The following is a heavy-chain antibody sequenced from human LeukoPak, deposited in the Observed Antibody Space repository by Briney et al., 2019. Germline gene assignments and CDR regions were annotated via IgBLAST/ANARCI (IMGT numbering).Heavy chain of an antibody. CDR3: ATLRGFDY. V-gene: IGHV3-30*03. CDR1: GFTFSSYG. D-gene: IGHD3-10*01. Sequence: GGSLRLSCAASGFTFSSYGMHWVRQAPGKGLEWVAVISYDGSNKYYADSVKGRFTISRDNSKDTLYLQMNSLRAEDTAVYYCATLRGFDYWGQGTLVTVSS. J-gene: IGHJ4*02. CDR2: ISYDGSNK.